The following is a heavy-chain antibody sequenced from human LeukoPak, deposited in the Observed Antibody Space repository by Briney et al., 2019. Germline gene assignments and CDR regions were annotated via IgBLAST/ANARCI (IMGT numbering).Heavy chain of an antibody. D-gene: IGHD6-13*01. CDR2: INPNSGGT. V-gene: IGHV1-2*02. CDR3: ARGSSAAGAFLFDY. J-gene: IGHJ4*02. CDR1: GYTFTGYY. Sequence: ASVKVSCKASGYTFTGYYMHWVRQAPGQGLEWTGWINPNSGGTNYAQKFQGRVTMTRDTSISTAYMELSRLRSDDTAVYYCARGSSAAGAFLFDYWGQGTLVTVSS.